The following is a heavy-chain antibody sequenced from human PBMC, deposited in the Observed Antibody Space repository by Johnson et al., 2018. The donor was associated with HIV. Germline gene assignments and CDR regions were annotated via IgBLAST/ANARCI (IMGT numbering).Heavy chain of an antibody. V-gene: IGHV3-7*01. J-gene: IGHJ3*02. CDR2: IKQDGSEK. CDR3: ARDKGGIVGYDAFDI. Sequence: VQLVESGGGVVQPGGSLRLSCAASGFTFSSYWMSWVRQAPGKGLEWVANIKQDGSEKYYVDSVKGRFTISRDNAKNTLYLQMNSLRAEDTAVYYCARDKGGIVGYDAFDIWGQGTMVTVSS. D-gene: IGHD1-26*01. CDR1: GFTFSSYW.